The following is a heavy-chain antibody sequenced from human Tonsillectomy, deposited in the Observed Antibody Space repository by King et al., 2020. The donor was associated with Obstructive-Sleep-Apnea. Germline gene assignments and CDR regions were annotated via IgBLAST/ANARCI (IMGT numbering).Heavy chain of an antibody. V-gene: IGHV3-23*04. CDR3: AKVSYYDFWSGYPCSFDY. Sequence: VQLVESGGGLVQPGGSPRLSCAASGFTFSNYAMSWVRQAPGKGLEWVSAISGSGGSTYYADSVKDRFTISRDNSKNTLSLQMNNVRAEDTALYYCAKVSYYDFWSGYPCSFDYWGQGTLVTVSS. J-gene: IGHJ4*02. CDR2: ISGSGGST. D-gene: IGHD3-3*01. CDR1: GFTFSNYA.